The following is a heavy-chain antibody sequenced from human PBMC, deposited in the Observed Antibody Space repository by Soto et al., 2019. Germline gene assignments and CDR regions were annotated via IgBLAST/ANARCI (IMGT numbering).Heavy chain of an antibody. CDR2: ISYDGSD. CDR1: GFPFREFG. V-gene: IGHV3-33*05. J-gene: IGHJ4*02. CDR3: ARRWNYYLDF. D-gene: IGHD1-1*01. Sequence: QMQLVESGGGVVQPGRSLRLSCVASGFPFREFGMHWVRQAPGKGLEWVGLISYDGSDYADSVKGRFTISRDDSRDTLFLHMDNLSPDDTGVYYCARRWNYYLDFWGQGTLVAVSS.